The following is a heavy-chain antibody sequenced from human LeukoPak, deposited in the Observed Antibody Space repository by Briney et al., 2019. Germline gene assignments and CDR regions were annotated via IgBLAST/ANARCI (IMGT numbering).Heavy chain of an antibody. Sequence: GGFPRLSCAASGFTFSNAWMSWVRQAPGKGLEWVGRIKSKTDGGTTDYAAPVKGRFTISRNDSKNTLYLQMNSLKTEDTAVYYCTTDGGYSYGYFYYYYGMDVWGQGTTVTVSS. D-gene: IGHD5-18*01. CDR1: GFTFSNAW. CDR3: TTDGGYSYGYFYYYYGMDV. V-gene: IGHV3-15*01. J-gene: IGHJ6*02. CDR2: IKSKTDGGTT.